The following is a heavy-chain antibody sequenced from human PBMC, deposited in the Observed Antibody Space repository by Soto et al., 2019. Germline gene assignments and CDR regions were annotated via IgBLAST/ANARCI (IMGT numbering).Heavy chain of an antibody. V-gene: IGHV3-30*18. CDR3: AKDITCGSYSLGDYYYYYGMDV. Sequence: SAGSLRLSCAASGFTFSSYGMHWVRQAPGKGLEWVAVISYDGSNKYYADSVKGRFTISRDNSKNTLYLQMNSLRAEDTAVYYCAKDITCGSYSLGDYYYYYGMDVWGQGTTVTVSS. CDR1: GFTFSSYG. J-gene: IGHJ6*02. CDR2: ISYDGSNK. D-gene: IGHD1-26*01.